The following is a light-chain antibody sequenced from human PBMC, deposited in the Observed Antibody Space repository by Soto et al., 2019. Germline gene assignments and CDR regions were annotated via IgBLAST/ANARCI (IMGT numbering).Light chain of an antibody. CDR1: SSDVDAYNY. CDR3: GSYTTSSNYV. V-gene: IGLV2-14*01. CDR2: DVS. J-gene: IGLJ1*01. Sequence: QAVRTQPASVSGSPGQAITISCTGTSSDVDAYNYASWYQQHPGKAPKLMIYDVSNRPSGVSNRFSGSKSGNTASLTISGLQAEDEADYYCGSYTTSSNYVFGTGTKVTVL.